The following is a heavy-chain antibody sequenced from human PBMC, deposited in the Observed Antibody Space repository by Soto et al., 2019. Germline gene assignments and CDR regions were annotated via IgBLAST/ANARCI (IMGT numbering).Heavy chain of an antibody. V-gene: IGHV3-23*01. CDR1: GFTFSNYA. Sequence: EVQLLDSGGGLVQPGGSLRLSCEASGFTFSNYAMNWVRHAPGKGLEWVLGISGGGDNTYYADSVKGRFTISRDNSKNTVFLQMNRLRAEDTAVYYCAKERLARGFDYWGQGTLVTVSS. CDR3: AKERLARGFDY. J-gene: IGHJ4*02. CDR2: ISGGGDNT.